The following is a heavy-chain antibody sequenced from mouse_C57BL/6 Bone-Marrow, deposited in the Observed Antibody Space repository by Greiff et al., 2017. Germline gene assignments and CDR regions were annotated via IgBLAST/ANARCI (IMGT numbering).Heavy chain of an antibody. V-gene: IGHV1-55*01. CDR1: GYTFTSYW. D-gene: IGHD2-5*01. Sequence: VQLQQPGAELVKPGASVQMSCKASGYTFTSYWITWVKQRPGQGLEWIGAIYPGSGSTNYNEQFKSTATLTVATSSSTAYMQLSRLTSEYSAFYYCARPYSSNYWYFDVWGTGTTVTVSS. J-gene: IGHJ1*03. CDR2: IYPGSGST. CDR3: ARPYSSNYWYFDV.